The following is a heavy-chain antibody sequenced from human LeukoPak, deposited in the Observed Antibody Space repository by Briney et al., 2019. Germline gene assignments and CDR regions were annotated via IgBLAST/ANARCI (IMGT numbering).Heavy chain of an antibody. D-gene: IGHD3-3*01. CDR1: GYTFTGYY. CDR3: ARAADYDFWSGYYGTDAFDI. Sequence: GASVKVSCKASGYTFTGYYMHWVRQAPGQGLEWMGWINPNSGGTNYAQKFQGRVTMTRDTSISTAHMELSRLRSDDTAVYYCARAADYDFWSGYYGTDAFDIWGQGTMVTVSS. CDR2: INPNSGGT. J-gene: IGHJ3*02. V-gene: IGHV1-2*02.